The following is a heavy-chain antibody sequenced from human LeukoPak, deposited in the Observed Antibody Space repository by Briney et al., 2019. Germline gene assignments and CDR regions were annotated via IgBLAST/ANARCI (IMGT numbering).Heavy chain of an antibody. Sequence: SETLSLTCAVYGGSFSGYYRSWIRQPPGKGLEWIGEINHSGSTNYNQSLKSPVTISVDTSKNQFSLKLSSVTAADTAVYYCARARITIFGVVIIPFAYWGQGTLVTVSS. CDR2: INHSGST. CDR3: ARARITIFGVVIIPFAY. CDR1: GGSFSGYY. J-gene: IGHJ4*02. D-gene: IGHD3-3*01. V-gene: IGHV4-34*01.